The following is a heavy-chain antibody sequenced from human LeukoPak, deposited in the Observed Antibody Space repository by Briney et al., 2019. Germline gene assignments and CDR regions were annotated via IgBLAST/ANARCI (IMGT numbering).Heavy chain of an antibody. V-gene: IGHV4-61*01. Sequence: SETLCLTCTVSGDSVSSASYYWSWIRQPPGKGLEWIGYIYYSGSTKYNPSLKSRVTISIETSKNQFSLKLSSVTAADTAVYYCARTQYCSGAACYFGYFDYWGQGTLVTVSS. CDR3: ARTQYCSGAACYFGYFDY. CDR2: IYYSGST. D-gene: IGHD2-15*01. J-gene: IGHJ4*02. CDR1: GDSVSSASYY.